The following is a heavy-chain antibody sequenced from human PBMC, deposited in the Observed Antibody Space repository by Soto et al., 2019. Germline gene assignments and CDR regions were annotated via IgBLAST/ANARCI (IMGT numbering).Heavy chain of an antibody. Sequence: SETLSLTCAVYGGSFSGYYWSWIRQPPGKGLEWIGEINHSGSTNYNPSLKSRVTISVDTSKNQFSLKLSSVTAADTAVYYCARGTTGDFWGGYYKKGWFDPWGQGTLATVSS. CDR1: GGSFSGYY. D-gene: IGHD3-3*01. CDR3: ARGTTGDFWGGYYKKGWFDP. CDR2: INHSGST. V-gene: IGHV4-34*01. J-gene: IGHJ5*02.